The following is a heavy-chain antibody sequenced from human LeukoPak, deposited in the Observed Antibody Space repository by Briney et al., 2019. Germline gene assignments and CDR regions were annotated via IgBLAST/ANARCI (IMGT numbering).Heavy chain of an antibody. Sequence: SGTLSLTCTVSGASVTTHYWSWIRQPPGKGLEWIGNIFYRGINSYHSSYDSSLQSRVTMSIDTSKNQVSLNLTSVTAADTAVYHCASKPVVPGSQGHYFDPWGQGTLVTVSS. J-gene: IGHJ5*02. CDR2: IFYRGINSYHS. V-gene: IGHV4-59*02. D-gene: IGHD4-23*01. CDR1: GASVTTHY. CDR3: ASKPVVPGSQGHYFDP.